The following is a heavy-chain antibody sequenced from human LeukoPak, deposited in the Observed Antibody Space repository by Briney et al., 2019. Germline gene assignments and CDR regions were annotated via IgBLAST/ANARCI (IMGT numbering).Heavy chain of an antibody. V-gene: IGHV3-64*02. CDR3: AREFPGYSYGSFDS. Sequence: GGSLGLSFAVPGFTSSGYTIHWFRQAPGKGLEYVSAISGNGRDTYYADSVKGRFTVSSDNYNNTVYLEMGNLRVDDMAVYYCAREFPGYSYGSFDSWGQGALVTVSS. CDR2: ISGNGRDT. J-gene: IGHJ4*02. D-gene: IGHD5-18*01. CDR1: GFTSSGYT.